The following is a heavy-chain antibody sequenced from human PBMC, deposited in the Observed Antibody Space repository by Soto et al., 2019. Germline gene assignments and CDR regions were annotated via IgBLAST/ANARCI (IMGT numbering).Heavy chain of an antibody. CDR3: ARGGGSYYATGNFDY. V-gene: IGHV4-31*03. D-gene: IGHD1-26*01. CDR2: IYYSGST. J-gene: IGHJ4*02. Sequence: QVQLQESGPGLVKPSQTLSLTCTVSGGSISSGGYYWSWIRQHPGKGLEWIGYIYYSGSTYYNPSLKSRVTIAGDTSKNQVALKQSSVTAADTAVYYCARGGGSYYATGNFDYWGQGTLVTVSS. CDR1: GGSISSGGYY.